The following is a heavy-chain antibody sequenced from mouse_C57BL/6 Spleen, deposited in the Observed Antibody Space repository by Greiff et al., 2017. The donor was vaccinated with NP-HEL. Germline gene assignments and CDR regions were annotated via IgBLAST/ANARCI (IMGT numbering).Heavy chain of an antibody. CDR2: ISDGGSYT. J-gene: IGHJ3*01. Sequence: EVKLVESGGGLVKPGGSLKLSCAASGFTFSSYAMSWVRQTPEKRLEWVATISDGGSYTYYPDNVKGRFTISRDNAKNNLYLQMSHLKSEDTAMYYCARDGGYYAWFAYWGQGTLVTVSA. D-gene: IGHD2-3*01. CDR3: ARDGGYYAWFAY. CDR1: GFTFSSYA. V-gene: IGHV5-4*01.